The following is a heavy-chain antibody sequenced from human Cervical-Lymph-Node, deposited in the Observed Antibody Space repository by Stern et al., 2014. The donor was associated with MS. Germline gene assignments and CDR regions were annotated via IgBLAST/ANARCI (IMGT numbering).Heavy chain of an antibody. J-gene: IGHJ6*02. CDR3: ARDSYYYDSSGPTYYYYGMDV. Sequence: QMQLVHSGAEVKKPGSSVKVSCKASGGTFSSYAISWVRQAPGQGLEWMGGIIPIFGTANYAQKFQGRVTITADESTSTAYMELSSLRSEDTAVYYCARDSYYYDSSGPTYYYYGMDVWGQGTTVTVSS. CDR1: GGTFSSYA. V-gene: IGHV1-69*01. D-gene: IGHD3-22*01. CDR2: IIPIFGTA.